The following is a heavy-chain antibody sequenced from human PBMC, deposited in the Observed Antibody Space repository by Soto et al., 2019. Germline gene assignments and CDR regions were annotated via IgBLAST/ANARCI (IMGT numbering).Heavy chain of an antibody. D-gene: IGHD3-10*01. CDR1: GGSIGGAGYS. V-gene: IGHV4-30-2*01. J-gene: IGHJ5*02. CDR3: ARAQFYYGSGNYRNLMFDP. CDR2: IYESGTI. Sequence: TLSLPCAVSGGSIGGAGYSWSWIRQLPGGGLDWIGYIYESGTILYNPSLKTRLTISLNWSDKQFSLTLNSVTAADTAVYYCARAQFYYGSGNYRNLMFDPWGQRTQVTVSS.